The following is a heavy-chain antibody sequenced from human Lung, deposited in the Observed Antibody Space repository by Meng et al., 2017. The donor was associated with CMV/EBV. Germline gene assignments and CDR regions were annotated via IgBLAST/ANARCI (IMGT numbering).Heavy chain of an antibody. D-gene: IGHD3-16*01. CDR1: GFTFSGYS. CDR2: ISSSSTII. CDR3: ARDGYDYVWVSSYYYGLDV. V-gene: IGHV3-48*04. Sequence: GESXKISCLASGFTFSGYSMNWVRQAPGKGLEWVSYISSSSTIIQYADSVRGRFTVSRDSATDSLYLQMNSLSVKDTALYYCARDGYDYVWVSSYYYGLDVWGQGTTVTVSS. J-gene: IGHJ6*02.